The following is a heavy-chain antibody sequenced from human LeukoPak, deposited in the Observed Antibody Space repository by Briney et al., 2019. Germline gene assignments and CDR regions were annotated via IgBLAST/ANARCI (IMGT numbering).Heavy chain of an antibody. CDR2: IIPIFGTA. J-gene: IGHJ4*02. Sequence: ASVKVSCKASGGTFSRYAISWVRQAPGQGLEWMGGIIPIFGTANYAQKFQGRVTITTDESTSTAYMELSSLRSEDTAVYYCARDYLGMSSSSWYRYFDYWGQGTLVTVSS. V-gene: IGHV1-69*05. CDR3: ARDYLGMSSSSWYRYFDY. D-gene: IGHD6-13*01. CDR1: GGTFSRYA.